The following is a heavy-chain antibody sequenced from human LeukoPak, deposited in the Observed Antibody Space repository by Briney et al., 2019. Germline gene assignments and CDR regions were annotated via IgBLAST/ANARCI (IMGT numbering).Heavy chain of an antibody. J-gene: IGHJ5*02. CDR3: ARDLVVVPAAIGGLFDP. Sequence: ASVKVSCKASGYTFTSYGISWVRQAPGQGLEWMGWISAYNGNTNYAQKLQGRVTMTRDTSISTAYMELSRLRSDDTAVYYCARDLVVVPAAIGGLFDPWGQGTLVTVSS. CDR1: GYTFTSYG. D-gene: IGHD2-2*01. CDR2: ISAYNGNT. V-gene: IGHV1-18*01.